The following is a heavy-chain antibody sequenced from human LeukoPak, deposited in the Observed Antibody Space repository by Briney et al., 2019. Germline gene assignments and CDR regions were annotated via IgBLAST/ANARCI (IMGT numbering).Heavy chain of an antibody. D-gene: IGHD5-18*01. CDR3: AKDQALVDTAMVFNPRGFDP. CDR2: IRYDGSNK. J-gene: IGHJ5*02. Sequence: PGGSLRLSCAASGFTFSSYGMHWVRQAPGKGLEWVAFIRYDGSNKYYADSVKGRFTISRDNSKNTLYLQMNSLRAEDTAVYYCAKDQALVDTAMVFNPRGFDPWGQGTLVTVSS. CDR1: GFTFSSYG. V-gene: IGHV3-30*02.